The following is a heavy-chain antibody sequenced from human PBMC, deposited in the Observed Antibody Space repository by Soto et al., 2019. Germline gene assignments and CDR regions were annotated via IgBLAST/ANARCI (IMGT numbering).Heavy chain of an antibody. Sequence: QVQLVQSGAEVKKPGSSVKVSCKASGGTFSSYAISWVRQAPGQGPEWMGGIIPMFGTANYAQKFQGRITITADTSTSTAYMEVSNLRSEDTAVYYCARGPFLEWSLAYDYYGMDVWGQGTTVIVSS. CDR3: ARGPFLEWSLAYDYYGMDV. CDR2: IIPMFGTA. D-gene: IGHD3-3*01. CDR1: GGTFSSYA. J-gene: IGHJ6*02. V-gene: IGHV1-69*14.